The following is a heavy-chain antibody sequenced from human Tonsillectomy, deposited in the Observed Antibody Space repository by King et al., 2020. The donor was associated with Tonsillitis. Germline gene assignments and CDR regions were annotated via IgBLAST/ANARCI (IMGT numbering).Heavy chain of an antibody. D-gene: IGHD3-9*01. CDR1: GFDFTSYT. CDR2: ISSSGSTT. J-gene: IGHJ4*02. Sequence: VQLVESGGGLVQPGGSLRLSCEGSGFDFTSYTLSWVRHTPRKGLEWVSGISSSGSTTYYADSVRGRFTISRDNSKNTLYLKMNSLRAEDTVVYYCAKLDYAILTGYDSWGQGTLVTVSS. V-gene: IGHV3-23*04. CDR3: AKLDYAILTGYDS.